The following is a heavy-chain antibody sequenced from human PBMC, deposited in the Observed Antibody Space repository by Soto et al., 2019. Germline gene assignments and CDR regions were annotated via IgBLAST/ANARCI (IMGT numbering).Heavy chain of an antibody. D-gene: IGHD6-19*01. CDR3: ARGFQGYSSGWYFDY. J-gene: IGHJ4*02. CDR1: GYTFTSYG. CDR2: ISAYNGNT. V-gene: IGHV1-18*01. Sequence: ASVKVSCKASGYTFTSYGISWVRQAPGQGLEWMGWISAYNGNTNYAQKLQGRVTMTTDTSTSTAYMELRSMRSDDTAVYYCARGFQGYSSGWYFDYWGQGTLVTVSS.